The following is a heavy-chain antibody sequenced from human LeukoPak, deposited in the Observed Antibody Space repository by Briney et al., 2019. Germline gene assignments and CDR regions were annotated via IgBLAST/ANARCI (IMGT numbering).Heavy chain of an antibody. J-gene: IGHJ3*02. V-gene: IGHV3-48*04. D-gene: IGHD3-10*01. Sequence: GGSLRLSCAASGFTFSSYSMNWVRQAPGKGLEWVSYISISSSTIYSADSVKGRFTISRDNAKNSLYLQMNSLRAEDTAVYYCPRVAREWFGEFPSSDAFDIWGQGTMVTVSS. CDR1: GFTFSSYS. CDR3: PRVAREWFGEFPSSDAFDI. CDR2: ISISSSTI.